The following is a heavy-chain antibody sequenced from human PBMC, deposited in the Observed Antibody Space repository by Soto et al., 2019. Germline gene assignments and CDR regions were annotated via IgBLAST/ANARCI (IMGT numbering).Heavy chain of an antibody. J-gene: IGHJ5*02. Sequence: PSETLSLTCSVSGASVSIYYWSLVRQPPGKGLEWIGYIYYIGAYNYNPSLKSRVTISVDTSKNQFSLKLTSVTAADTAVYYCARTPEIWDWLDPWGQGTLVTVSS. D-gene: IGHD3-16*01. CDR3: ARTPEIWDWLDP. CDR1: GASVSIYY. V-gene: IGHV4-59*02. CDR2: IYYIGAY.